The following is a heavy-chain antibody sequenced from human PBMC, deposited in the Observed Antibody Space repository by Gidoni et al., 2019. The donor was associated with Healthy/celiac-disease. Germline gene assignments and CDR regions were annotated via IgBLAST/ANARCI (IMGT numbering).Heavy chain of an antibody. CDR3: ARDRTSLNWFDP. CDR2: IWYDGSNK. V-gene: IGHV3-33*01. J-gene: IGHJ5*02. Sequence: QVQLVESGGGVVQPGRSLRLSCAASGFTFSSYGMHWVRQAPGKGLEWVAVIWYDGSNKYYADSVKGRFTISRDNSKNTLYLQMNSLRAEDTAVYYCARDRTSLNWFDPWGQGTLVTVSS. D-gene: IGHD1-26*01. CDR1: GFTFSSYG.